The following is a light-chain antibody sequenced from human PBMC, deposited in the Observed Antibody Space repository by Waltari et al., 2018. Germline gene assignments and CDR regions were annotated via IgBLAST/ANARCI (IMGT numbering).Light chain of an antibody. CDR1: QSLLHSDGRAC. J-gene: IGKJ1*01. CDR2: EVS. Sequence: EIVMTQAPLSLSVTPGQPASMSCKSSQSLLHSDGRACLYWYLQKPGQSPQLLISEVSSRSSGVTERFSGSGSGTDFTLKISRVEAEDVGVYFCMQNIQLPTFGQGTKVEIE. CDR3: MQNIQLPT. V-gene: IGKV2-29*03.